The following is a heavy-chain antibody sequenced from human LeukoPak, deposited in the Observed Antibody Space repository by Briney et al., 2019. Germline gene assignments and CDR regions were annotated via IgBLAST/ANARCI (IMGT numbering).Heavy chain of an antibody. CDR2: ISGSGGST. D-gene: IGHD3-9*01. J-gene: IGHJ3*02. Sequence: GGSLRLSCAASGFTFSSYSMSWVRQAPGKGLEWVSAISGSGGSTYYADSVKGRFTISRDNSKNTLYLQMNSLRAEDTAVYYCAKDEDYDILTGHDAFDIWGQGTMVTVSS. CDR3: AKDEDYDILTGHDAFDI. CDR1: GFTFSSYS. V-gene: IGHV3-23*01.